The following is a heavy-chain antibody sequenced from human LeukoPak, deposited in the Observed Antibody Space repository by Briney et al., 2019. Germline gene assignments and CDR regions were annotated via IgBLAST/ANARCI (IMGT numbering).Heavy chain of an antibody. Sequence: SVKVSCKASGGTFSSYAISWVRQAPGQGLEWMGGIIPIFGTANYAQKFQGRVTITADESTSTAYMELSSLRSEDTAVYYCARTSYDFWSGYGVFFDYWGQGTLVTVSS. CDR1: GGTFSSYA. D-gene: IGHD3-3*01. J-gene: IGHJ4*02. CDR2: IIPIFGTA. V-gene: IGHV1-69*13. CDR3: ARTSYDFWSGYGVFFDY.